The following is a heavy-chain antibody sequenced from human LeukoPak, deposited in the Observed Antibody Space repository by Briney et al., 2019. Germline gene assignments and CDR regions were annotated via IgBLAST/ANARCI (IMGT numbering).Heavy chain of an antibody. J-gene: IGHJ5*02. Sequence: SETLSLTCTVSGGSIGSTGYYWGWIRQPPGKGLEWIGNIYYSGSTHYNPSLKSRVTISVDTSKNQFSLKLSSVTAADTAVFYCARRVRCSGDSCYSDNWFDPWGPGTLVTVSS. CDR2: IYYSGST. CDR1: GGSIGSTGYY. D-gene: IGHD2-15*01. V-gene: IGHV4-39*01. CDR3: ARRVRCSGDSCYSDNWFDP.